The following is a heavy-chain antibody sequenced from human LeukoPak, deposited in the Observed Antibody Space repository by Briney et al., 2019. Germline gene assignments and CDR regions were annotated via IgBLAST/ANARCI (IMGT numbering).Heavy chain of an antibody. CDR2: ISGSGGST. D-gene: IGHD4-11*01. V-gene: IGHV3-23*01. J-gene: IGHJ4*02. CDR1: GFTFSSYA. CDR3: AKDLNSNLIFDY. Sequence: GGSLRLSCAASGFTFSSYAMSWVRQAPGEGLEWVSAISGSGGSTYYADSVKGRFTISRDNSKNTLYLQMNSLRAEDTAVYYCAKDLNSNLIFDYWGQGTLVTVSS.